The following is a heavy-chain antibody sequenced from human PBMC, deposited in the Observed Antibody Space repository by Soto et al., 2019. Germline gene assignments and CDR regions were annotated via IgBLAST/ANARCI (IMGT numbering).Heavy chain of an antibody. CDR1: EXTVSSYC. V-gene: IGHV3-7*01. Sequence: GSLRLACVASEXTVSSYCMTGVRQAAGKGLEWVANIKQDGSEKYYVDSVKGRFTISRDNAKKSLYLHMNSLRAEETAVYYCAKAGGLSSNWHTWFDPWGQGPLLTVS. CDR3: AKAGGLSSNWHTWFDP. J-gene: IGHJ5*02. D-gene: IGHD6-13*01. CDR2: IKQDGSEK.